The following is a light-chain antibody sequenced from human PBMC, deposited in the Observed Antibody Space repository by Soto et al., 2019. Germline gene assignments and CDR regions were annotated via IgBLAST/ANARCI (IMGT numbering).Light chain of an antibody. CDR2: EVS. J-gene: IGLJ2*01. CDR3: SSYAGSSTFVV. V-gene: IGLV2-14*01. CDR1: SSDVGGYNY. Sequence: QSVLTQPASVSGSPGQSITISCTGTSSDVGGYNYVSWFQQYPGKAPKLMIFEVSNRPSGVSNRFSGSKSGNTASLTISGLQAEDEGHYYCSSYAGSSTFVVFGGGTKLTVL.